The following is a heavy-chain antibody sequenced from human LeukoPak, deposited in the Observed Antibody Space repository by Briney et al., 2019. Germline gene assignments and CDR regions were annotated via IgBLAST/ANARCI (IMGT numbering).Heavy chain of an antibody. V-gene: IGHV3-30*02. CDR2: IRSDGSDK. CDR1: GFNLSAYA. D-gene: IGHD6-6*01. CDR3: AKDASSSSSLGD. J-gene: IGHJ4*02. Sequence: PGGSLRLSWLASGFNLSAYAKHWARQAPGKGLEWVSLIRSDGSDKYYADSVKGRFTISRDISKNTLNLQMNSLRAEDTAVYYCAKDASSSSSLGDWGQGTLVTVSS.